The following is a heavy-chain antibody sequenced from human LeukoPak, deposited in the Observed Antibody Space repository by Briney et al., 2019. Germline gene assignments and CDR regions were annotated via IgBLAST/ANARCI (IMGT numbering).Heavy chain of an antibody. CDR1: GYTLTELS. V-gene: IGHV1-24*01. D-gene: IGHD6-13*01. CDR2: FDPEDGET. Sequence: ASVKVSYKVSGYTLTELSMHWVRQAPGKGLEWMGGFDPEDGETIYAQKFQGRVTMTEDTSTDTAYMELSSLRSEDTAVYYCATAGIAAAGTWGAWFDPWGQGTLVTVSS. J-gene: IGHJ5*02. CDR3: ATAGIAAAGTWGAWFDP.